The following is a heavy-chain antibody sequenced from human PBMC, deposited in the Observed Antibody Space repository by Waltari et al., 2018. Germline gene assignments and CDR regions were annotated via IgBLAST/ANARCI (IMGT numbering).Heavy chain of an antibody. CDR1: GYSINNGYY. J-gene: IGHJ4*02. V-gene: IGHV4-38-2*02. CDR3: AREGDSSDFHY. Sequence: QVQLQESGPGLVKPSETLSLTCTVSGYSINNGYYWAWIRQPPGKGLEWIATVSHSGSTFYNPSLRSRVTTSADTAKNQFSLKVNFVTAADTAVYYCAREGDSSDFHYWGQGTLVTVSS. D-gene: IGHD3-22*01. CDR2: VSHSGST.